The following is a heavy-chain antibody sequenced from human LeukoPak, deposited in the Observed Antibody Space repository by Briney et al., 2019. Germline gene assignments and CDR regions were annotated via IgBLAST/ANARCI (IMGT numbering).Heavy chain of an antibody. CDR1: GGSISSYY. V-gene: IGHV4-59*01. J-gene: IGHJ4*02. Sequence: SETLSLTCTVSGGSISSYYWSGIRQPPGKGLEWIGYIYYSGSTNYKPSLKSRVTISVETSKNQFSLKLRSVTAADTAVYYCARVTGYMIEDYFDYWGQGTLVTVSS. CDR2: IYYSGST. D-gene: IGHD3-22*01. CDR3: ARVTGYMIEDYFDY.